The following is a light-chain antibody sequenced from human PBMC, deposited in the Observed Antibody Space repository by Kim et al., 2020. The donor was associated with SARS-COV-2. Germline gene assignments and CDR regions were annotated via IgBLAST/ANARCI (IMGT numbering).Light chain of an antibody. CDR1: QCFGFF. CDR2: GAS. V-gene: IGKV1-16*02. Sequence: SASLGDRVTSIWRETQCFGFFLAWLRQNPGKAPESLIYGASNLHCGVTSKFSGSGSGTDFTLTIDTLQPDYFAVYFCQLYHSYPYTFRRETKLE. CDR3: QLYHSYPYT. J-gene: IGKJ2*01.